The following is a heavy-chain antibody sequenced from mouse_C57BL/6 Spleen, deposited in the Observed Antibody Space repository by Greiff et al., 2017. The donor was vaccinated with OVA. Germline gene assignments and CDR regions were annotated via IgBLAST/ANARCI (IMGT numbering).Heavy chain of an antibody. CDR1: GYTFTSYW. CDR2: IHPNSGST. D-gene: IGHD3-2*02. CDR3: ARGSSGYAMDY. J-gene: IGHJ4*01. Sequence: QVQLQQSGAELVKPGASVKLSCKASGYTFTSYWMHWVKQRPGQGLEWIGMIHPNSGSTNYNEKFKSKATLTVDKSSSTAYMQLSSLTSEDSAVYYCARGSSGYAMDYWGQGTSVTVSS. V-gene: IGHV1-64*01.